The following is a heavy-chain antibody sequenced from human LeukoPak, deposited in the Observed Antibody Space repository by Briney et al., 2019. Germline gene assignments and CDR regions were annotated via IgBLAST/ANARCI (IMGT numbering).Heavy chain of an antibody. D-gene: IGHD6-19*01. CDR3: AKAGSRDWDYFEY. Sequence: PGGSLRLSCAAAGLTFTSYAMHWVRQAPGKGLEWVSTIGGDGGATHYADSVKGRFTISRANSKNTLFLQMNSLRAEDTAVYYCAKAGSRDWDYFEYWGQGTLVTASS. V-gene: IGHV3-23*01. CDR1: GLTFTSYA. CDR2: IGGDGGAT. J-gene: IGHJ4*02.